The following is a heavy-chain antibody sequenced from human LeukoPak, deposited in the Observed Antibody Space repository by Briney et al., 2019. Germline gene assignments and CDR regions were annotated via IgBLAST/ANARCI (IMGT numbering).Heavy chain of an antibody. CDR1: GFIFSTYP. Sequence: PGGSLRLSCSTSGFIFSTYPMHWVRQPPGKELEYISGITSNGDSTNYAASVKGRFTISRDNSKNTLSLHMSSLRAEDTAVYYCVKDQGEYSSTWYYFDSWGQGTLVTVSS. J-gene: IGHJ4*02. CDR2: ITSNGDST. CDR3: VKDQGEYSSTWYYFDS. V-gene: IGHV3-64D*06. D-gene: IGHD6-13*01.